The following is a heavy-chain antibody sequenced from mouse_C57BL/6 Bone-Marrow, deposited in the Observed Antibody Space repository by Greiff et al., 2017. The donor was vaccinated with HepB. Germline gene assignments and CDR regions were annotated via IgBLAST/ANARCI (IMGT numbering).Heavy chain of an antibody. CDR2: IDPEDGDT. J-gene: IGHJ3*01. CDR1: GFNINDYY. CDR3: TIYGSPGFAN. V-gene: IGHV14-1*01. Sequence: VQLQQSGAELVRPGASVKLSCTASGFNINDYYMHWVKQRPEQGLEWIGRIDPEDGDTEYAPKFQGKATMTADTSSNTAYLQLSSLTSEDTAVYYCTIYGSPGFANWGEGTLVTVSA. D-gene: IGHD1-1*01.